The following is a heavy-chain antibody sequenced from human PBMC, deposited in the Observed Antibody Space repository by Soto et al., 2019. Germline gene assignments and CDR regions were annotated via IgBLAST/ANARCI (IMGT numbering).Heavy chain of an antibody. J-gene: IGHJ3*02. D-gene: IGHD2-2*01. V-gene: IGHV3-30*18. Sequence: GGSLRLSCAASGFTFSSYGMHWVRQAPGKGLEWVAVISYDGSNKYYADSVKGRFTISRDNSKNTLYLQMNSLRAEDTAVYYCAKDVEGIVVVPAAISAFDIWGQGTMVTVSS. CDR3: AKDVEGIVVVPAAISAFDI. CDR2: ISYDGSNK. CDR1: GFTFSSYG.